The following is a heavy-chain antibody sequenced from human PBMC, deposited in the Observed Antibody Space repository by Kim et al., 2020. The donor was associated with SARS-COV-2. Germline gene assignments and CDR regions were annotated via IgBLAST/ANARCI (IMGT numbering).Heavy chain of an antibody. CDR2: IYYSGST. V-gene: IGHV4-31*03. CDR3: AREQSRRGMDV. CDR1: GGSISSGGYY. Sequence: SETLSLTCTVSGGSISSGGYYWSWIRQHPGKGLEWIGYIYYSGSTYYNPSLKSRVTISVDTSKNQFSLKLSSVTVADTAVYYCAREQSRRGMDVWGQGTTVTVSS. J-gene: IGHJ6*02.